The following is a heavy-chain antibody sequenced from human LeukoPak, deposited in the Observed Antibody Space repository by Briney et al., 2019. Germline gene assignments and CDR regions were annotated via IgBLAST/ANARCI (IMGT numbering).Heavy chain of an antibody. CDR2: IYSGGST. CDR1: GFTVSSNY. D-gene: IGHD1-1*01. J-gene: IGHJ3*02. CDR3: ARGGGWNARDAFDI. Sequence: PGGSPRLSCAASGFTVSSNYMSWVRQAPGKGLEWVSVIYSGGSTYYADSVKGRFTISRDNSKNTLYLQMNSLRAEDTAVYYCARGGGWNARDAFDIWGQGTMVTVSS. V-gene: IGHV3-53*01.